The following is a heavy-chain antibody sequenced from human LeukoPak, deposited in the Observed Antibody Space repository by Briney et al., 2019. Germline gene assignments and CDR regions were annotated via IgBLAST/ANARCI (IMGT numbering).Heavy chain of an antibody. CDR1: GGSFSGYY. CDR3: ARLDCSSTSRYLEY. CDR2: INHSGST. J-gene: IGHJ4*02. Sequence: PSETLSLTCAVYGGSFSGYYWSWIRQPPGKGLEWIGEINHSGSTNYNPSLKSRVTIPVDTSKNQFSLKLSSVTAADTVVYYCARLDCSSTSRYLEYWGQGTLVTVSS. V-gene: IGHV4-34*01. D-gene: IGHD2-2*01.